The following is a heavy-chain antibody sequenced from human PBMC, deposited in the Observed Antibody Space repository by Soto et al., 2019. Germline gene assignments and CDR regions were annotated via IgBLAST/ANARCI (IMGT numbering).Heavy chain of an antibody. V-gene: IGHV3-30*03. CDR2: ISYDGSNK. CDR3: ASEGYCSGGSCYNFDY. J-gene: IGHJ4*02. Sequence: GGSLRLSCAASGFTFSSYGMHWVRQAPGKGLEWVAVISYDGSNKYYADSVKGRFTISRDNSKNTLYLQMNSLRAEDTAVYYCASEGYCSGGSCYNFDYWGQGTLVTVSS. CDR1: GFTFSSYG. D-gene: IGHD2-15*01.